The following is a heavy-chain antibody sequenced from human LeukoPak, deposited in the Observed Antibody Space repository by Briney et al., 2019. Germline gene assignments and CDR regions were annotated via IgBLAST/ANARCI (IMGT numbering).Heavy chain of an antibody. CDR1: GFTFSSYA. CDR2: ISTSGGSS. CDR3: AIMHPYYDGSGYWVQ. D-gene: IGHD3-22*01. Sequence: GGSLRLSCAASGFTFSSYAMSWVRQAPGKGLEWVSGISTSGGSSSYADSVKGRFTISRDNPRNTLYMQMNSLRAEDTALYYCAIMHPYYDGSGYWVQWGQGTLVSVSS. V-gene: IGHV3-23*01. J-gene: IGHJ4*02.